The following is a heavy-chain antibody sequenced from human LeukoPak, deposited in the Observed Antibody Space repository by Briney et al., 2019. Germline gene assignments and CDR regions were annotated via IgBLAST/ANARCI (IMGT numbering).Heavy chain of an antibody. D-gene: IGHD6-13*01. Sequence: PSETLSLTCAASGGSISSGGYSWSWIRQPPGKGLEWIGYIYHSGSTYYNPSLKSRVTISVDRSKNQFSLKLSSVTAADTAVYYCARVIGSSSWYGTWFDPWGQETLVTVSS. CDR3: ARVIGSSSWYGTWFDP. CDR1: GGSISSGGYS. CDR2: IYHSGST. J-gene: IGHJ5*02. V-gene: IGHV4-30-2*01.